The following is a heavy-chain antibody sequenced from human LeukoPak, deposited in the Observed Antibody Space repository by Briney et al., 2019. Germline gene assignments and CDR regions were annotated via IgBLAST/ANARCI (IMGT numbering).Heavy chain of an antibody. Sequence: GGSLRLSCAASGFTFDDYAMHWVRQAPGKGLEWVSGISWNSGSIGYADSVKGRFTISRDNAKNSLYLQMNSLRAEDTALYYCTKGYDFWSGTHGYYFDYWGQGTLVTVSS. D-gene: IGHD3-3*01. CDR1: GFTFDDYA. CDR3: TKGYDFWSGTHGYYFDY. V-gene: IGHV3-9*01. J-gene: IGHJ4*02. CDR2: ISWNSGSI.